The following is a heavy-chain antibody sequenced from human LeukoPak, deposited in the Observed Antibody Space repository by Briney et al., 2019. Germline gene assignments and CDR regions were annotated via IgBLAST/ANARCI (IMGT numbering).Heavy chain of an antibody. Sequence: PSETLSLTCAVSGGSFIGYHWNWIRQPPGKGLEWIGEINHRGNPNYNPSLMSRVTMSIDTSKNQFSLKLRSLTAADTAVYYCARDPTTVVTTPYYFDDWGQGTLVTVSS. CDR3: ARDPTTVVTTPYYFDD. CDR1: GGSFIGYH. D-gene: IGHD4-23*01. CDR2: INHRGNP. J-gene: IGHJ4*02. V-gene: IGHV4-34*01.